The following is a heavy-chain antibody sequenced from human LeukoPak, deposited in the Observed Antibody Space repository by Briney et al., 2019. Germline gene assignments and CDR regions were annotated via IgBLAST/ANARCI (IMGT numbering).Heavy chain of an antibody. V-gene: IGHV3-23*01. Sequence: RGSLRLSCAAAGFTFSSFAMSCVRHPPGEGLEWVASISSAGDNTYSADSVKGRFTISRDNSKNTLFLQMTSLRADDKAVYYCARDLAVSWGQGTLVTVSS. J-gene: IGHJ4*02. CDR3: ARDLAVS. CDR1: GFTFSSFA. CDR2: ISSAGDNT.